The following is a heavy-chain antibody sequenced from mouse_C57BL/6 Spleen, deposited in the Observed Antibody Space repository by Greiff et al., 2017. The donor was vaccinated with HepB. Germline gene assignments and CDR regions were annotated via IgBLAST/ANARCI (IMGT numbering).Heavy chain of an antibody. D-gene: IGHD1-1*01. Sequence: VMLVESGPELVKPGASVKISCKASGYAFSSSWMNWVKQRPGKGLEWIGRIYPGDGDTNYNGKFKGKATLTADKSSSTAYMQLSSLTSEDSAVYFCARSGYYGSSWFAYWGQGTLVTVSA. V-gene: IGHV1-82*01. J-gene: IGHJ3*01. CDR1: GYAFSSSW. CDR3: ARSGYYGSSWFAY. CDR2: IYPGDGDT.